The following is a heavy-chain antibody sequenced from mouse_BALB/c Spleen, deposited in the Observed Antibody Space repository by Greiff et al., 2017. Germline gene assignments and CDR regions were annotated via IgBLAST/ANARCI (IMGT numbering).Heavy chain of an antibody. CDR3: ARERSCGDARVF. V-gene: IGHV5-17*02. CDR1: GFTFSSFG. J-gene: IGHJ4*01. Sequence: EVKLEESGGGLVQPGGSRKLSCAASGFTFSSFGMHWVRQAPEKGLEWVAYISSGSSNSYYADTVKGRFTISRDNPKNTLFLQMPSLRSEDTAMYFCARERSCGDARVFWGRGTAVTVSS. CDR2: ISSGSSNS.